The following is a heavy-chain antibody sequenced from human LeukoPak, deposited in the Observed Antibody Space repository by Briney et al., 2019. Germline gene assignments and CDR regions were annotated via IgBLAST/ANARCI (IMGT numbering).Heavy chain of an antibody. D-gene: IGHD5-24*01. Sequence: ASVTVSCKASGYTFTGYYMHWVRQAPGQGLEWMGWINPNSGGTNYAQKFQGRVTMTRDTSISTAYMELSRLRSDDTAVYYCARPNYPYYYYGMDVWGQGTTVTVSS. CDR1: GYTFTGYY. J-gene: IGHJ6*02. V-gene: IGHV1-2*02. CDR3: ARPNYPYYYYGMDV. CDR2: INPNSGGT.